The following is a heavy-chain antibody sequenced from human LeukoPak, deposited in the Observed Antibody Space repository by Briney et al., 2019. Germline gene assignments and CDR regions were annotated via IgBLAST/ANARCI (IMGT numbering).Heavy chain of an antibody. CDR3: ARDKLPYYDFWSGPAGGIDV. J-gene: IGHJ6*02. V-gene: IGHV3-15*07. D-gene: IGHD3-3*01. CDR1: GFTFSNAW. Sequence: GGSLRLSCAASGFTFSNAWMNWVRQAPGKGLEWVGRIKSKTDGGTTDYAAPVKGRFTISRDDSKNTLYLQMNSLRAEDTAVYYCARDKLPYYDFWSGPAGGIDVWGQGTTVTVSS. CDR2: IKSKTDGGTT.